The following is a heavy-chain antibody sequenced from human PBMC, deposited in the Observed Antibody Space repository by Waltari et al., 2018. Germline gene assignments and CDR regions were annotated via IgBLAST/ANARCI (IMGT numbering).Heavy chain of an antibody. CDR3: ASRGLQQLATFDY. J-gene: IGHJ4*02. D-gene: IGHD6-13*01. CDR1: GFTFSSYE. CDR2: ISSSGSTI. Sequence: EVQLVESGGGLVQPGGSLRLSCAASGFTFSSYEMNWVRQAPGKGLEWVSYISSSGSTIYYADSVKGRFTISRDNSKNTLYLQMNSLRAEDTAVYYCASRGLQQLATFDYWGQGTLVTVSS. V-gene: IGHV3-48*03.